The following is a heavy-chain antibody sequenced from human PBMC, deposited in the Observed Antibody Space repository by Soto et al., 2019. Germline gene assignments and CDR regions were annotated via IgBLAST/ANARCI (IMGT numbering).Heavy chain of an antibody. V-gene: IGHV3-15*01. CDR1: RFTFRDAW. CDR3: TTGLSNGYYNFDF. D-gene: IGHD3-22*01. Sequence: EGHLVESGGDLVKPGGSLRLSCAASRFTFRDAWMSWVRQAPGKGLEWVGRIKREIDGGTTDYAAPVKGRFTISRDDSENTLYLQMNNLSTEDTAVYYCTTGLSNGYYNFDFWGRGTLVTVSS. CDR2: IKREIDGGTT. J-gene: IGHJ4*02.